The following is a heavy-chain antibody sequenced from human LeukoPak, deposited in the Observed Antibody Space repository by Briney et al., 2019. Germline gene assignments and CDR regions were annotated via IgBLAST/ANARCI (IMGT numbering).Heavy chain of an antibody. J-gene: IGHJ4*02. CDR1: GYTFTGYY. V-gene: IGHV1-2*02. CDR2: INPNSGGT. CDR3: ARVLYYYDSSCAY. Sequence: GASVKVSCKASGYTFTGYYMHWVRQAPGQGLEWMGWINPNSGGTNYAQKFQGRVTMTRDTSISTAYMELSRLRSDDTAVYYCARVLYYYDSSCAYWGQGTLVTVSS. D-gene: IGHD3-22*01.